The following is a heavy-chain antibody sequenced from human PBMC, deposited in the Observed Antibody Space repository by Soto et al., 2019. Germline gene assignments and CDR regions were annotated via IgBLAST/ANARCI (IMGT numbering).Heavy chain of an antibody. V-gene: IGHV4-59*01. J-gene: IGHJ5*02. CDR2: IYYSGST. D-gene: IGHD6-19*01. Sequence: SETLSLTCTVSGGAISSYYLSWIRQPPGKGLEWIGYIYYSGSTNYNPSLKSRVTISVDTSKNQFSLKLSSVTAADTAVYYCARADWGSGWLNWFDPWGQGTLVTVYS. CDR1: GGAISSYY. CDR3: ARADWGSGWLNWFDP.